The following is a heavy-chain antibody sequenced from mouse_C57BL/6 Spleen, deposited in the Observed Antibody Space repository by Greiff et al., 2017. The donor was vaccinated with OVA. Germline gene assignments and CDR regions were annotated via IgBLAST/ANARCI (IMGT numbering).Heavy chain of an antibody. CDR3: ARFYGYDDGVWYFDV. Sequence: QVQLQQPGAELVRPGSSVKLSCKASGYTFTSYWMHWVKQRPIQGLEWIGNIDPSDSETHYNQKFKDKATLTVDKSSSTAYMQLSSLTSEDSAVYYCARFYGYDDGVWYFDVWGTGTTVTVSS. CDR2: IDPSDSET. D-gene: IGHD2-2*01. J-gene: IGHJ1*03. CDR1: GYTFTSYW. V-gene: IGHV1-52*01.